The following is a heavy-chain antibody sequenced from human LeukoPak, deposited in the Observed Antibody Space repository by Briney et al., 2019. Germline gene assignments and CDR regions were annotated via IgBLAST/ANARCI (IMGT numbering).Heavy chain of an antibody. D-gene: IGHD1-26*01. CDR1: GVSISPYY. CDR2: MSVNGTT. CDR3: ARNEVGTTVYGMDV. J-gene: IGHJ6*02. Sequence: SETLSLTCTVSGVSISPYYWSWIRQPAGKGLEWIGRMSVNGTTNYNPSLKSRVTMSLDTSKNQFSLKLSSVTAADTAVYYCARNEVGTTVYGMDVWGQGTTVTVSS. V-gene: IGHV4-4*07.